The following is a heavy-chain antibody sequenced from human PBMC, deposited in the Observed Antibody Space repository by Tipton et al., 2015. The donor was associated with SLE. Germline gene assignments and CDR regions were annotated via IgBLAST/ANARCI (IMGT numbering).Heavy chain of an antibody. CDR1: GGSISSHY. CDR2: IYYSGST. Sequence: TLSLTCTVSGGSISSHYWSWIRQPPGKGLEWIGYIYYSGSTNYNPSLKSRVTISVDTSKNQFSLKLSSVTAADTAVYYCARDGDGYNLWYFDYWGQGTLVTVSS. D-gene: IGHD5-24*01. CDR3: ARDGDGYNLWYFDY. J-gene: IGHJ4*02. V-gene: IGHV4-59*11.